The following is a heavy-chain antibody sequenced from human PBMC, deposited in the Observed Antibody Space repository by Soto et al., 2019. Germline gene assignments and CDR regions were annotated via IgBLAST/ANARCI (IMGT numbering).Heavy chain of an antibody. V-gene: IGHV1-46*01. CDR1: GYTFITSYY. D-gene: IGHD5-12*01. Sequence: GASVKVSCKASGYTFITSYYTHWVRQAPGQGLEWMGIINPTGTMTKYSERFQGRLTMTRDTSTSTDYMELSTLTSEDTAVYFCARDTGYDHDAFDIWGQGTMVTVS. J-gene: IGHJ3*02. CDR3: ARDTGYDHDAFDI. CDR2: INPTGTMT.